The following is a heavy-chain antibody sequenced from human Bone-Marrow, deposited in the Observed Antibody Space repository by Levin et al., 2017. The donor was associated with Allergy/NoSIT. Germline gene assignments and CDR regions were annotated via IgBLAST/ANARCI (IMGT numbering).Heavy chain of an antibody. J-gene: IGHJ4*02. Sequence: GASVKVSCAASGFTFSSYAMHWVRQAPGKGLEYVSAISSNGGSTYYANSVKGRFTISRDNSKNTLYLQMGSLRAEDMAVYYCAREAYGSGSYYNVFDYWGQGTLVTVSS. D-gene: IGHD3-10*01. CDR1: GFTFSSYA. CDR2: ISSNGGST. CDR3: AREAYGSGSYYNVFDY. V-gene: IGHV3-64*01.